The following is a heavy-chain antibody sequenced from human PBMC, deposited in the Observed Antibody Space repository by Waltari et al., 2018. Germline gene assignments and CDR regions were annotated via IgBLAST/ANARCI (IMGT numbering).Heavy chain of an antibody. D-gene: IGHD3-9*01. V-gene: IGHV4-39*07. Sequence: QLQLQESGPGLVQPSDPLSLTCSVPGGSITTSPYYWGWIRQHPGKGLEWIGSLYYRGSTYYKPSLKSRITISGDTSKNQFSLKLSSMTVADTAIYFCARYISCTPRFDQWGQGILVSVSS. CDR3: ARYISCTPRFDQ. CDR2: LYYRGST. CDR1: GGSITTSPYY. J-gene: IGHJ4*02.